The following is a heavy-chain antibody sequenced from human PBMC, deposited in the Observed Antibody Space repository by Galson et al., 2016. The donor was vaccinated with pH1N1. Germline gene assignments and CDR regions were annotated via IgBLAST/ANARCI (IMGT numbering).Heavy chain of an antibody. CDR3: ARDPRGQYTSAWYVEQPFDY. V-gene: IGHV1-18*01. J-gene: IGHJ4*02. D-gene: IGHD6-19*01. CDR1: GYTFRDFG. CDR2: ISGYNGNT. Sequence: SVKVPCKASGYTFRDFGFSWLRQAPGLGLEWVGWISGYNGNTNYAQNLQGRVTMTTDTSTSTAYMELRSLTSDDTAVYYCARDPRGQYTSAWYVEQPFDYWGQGTLVTVSS.